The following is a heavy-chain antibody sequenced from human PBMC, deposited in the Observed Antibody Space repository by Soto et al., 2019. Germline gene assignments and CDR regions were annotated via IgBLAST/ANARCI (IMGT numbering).Heavy chain of an antibody. V-gene: IGHV1-18*01. CDR1: GYTFTSYG. D-gene: IGHD1-1*01. Sequence: QVQLVQSGAEVKKPGASVKVSCKASGYTFTSYGISWVRQAPGQGLEWMGWISAYNGNTNYAQKLQGRVTMTTDTTTSTDYMERRSRRSDDTAVYYGAGVPGSTRSMDFWGQGTTVTVSS. CDR2: ISAYNGNT. J-gene: IGHJ6*02. CDR3: AGVPGSTRSMDF.